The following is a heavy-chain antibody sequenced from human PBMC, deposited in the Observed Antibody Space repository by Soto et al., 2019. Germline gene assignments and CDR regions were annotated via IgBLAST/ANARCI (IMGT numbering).Heavy chain of an antibody. CDR1: GYTFTSYD. CDR2: MNPNSGNT. D-gene: IGHD6-13*01. Sequence: QVQLVQSGAEVKKPGASVKVSCKASGYTFTSYDINWVRQATGQGLEWIGWMNPNSGNTGYAQKFQGRFTMTRNTSISTAYMELSSLRSEDTAVYYWARTGNVRHIAAAGKPWDYWGQGTLVTVSS. CDR3: ARTGNVRHIAAAGKPWDY. V-gene: IGHV1-8*01. J-gene: IGHJ4*02.